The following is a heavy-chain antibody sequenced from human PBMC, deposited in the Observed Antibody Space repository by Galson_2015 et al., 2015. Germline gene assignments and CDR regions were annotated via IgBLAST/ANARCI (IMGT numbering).Heavy chain of an antibody. Sequence: SLRLSCAASGFTFSSYGMHWVRQAPGKGLEWVAVIWYDGSNKYYADSVKGRFTISRDNPKNTLYLQMNSLRAEDTAVYYCARGPGYSSGWWDYWGQGTLVTVSS. V-gene: IGHV3-33*01. CDR2: IWYDGSNK. CDR3: ARGPGYSSGWWDY. D-gene: IGHD6-19*01. J-gene: IGHJ4*02. CDR1: GFTFSSYG.